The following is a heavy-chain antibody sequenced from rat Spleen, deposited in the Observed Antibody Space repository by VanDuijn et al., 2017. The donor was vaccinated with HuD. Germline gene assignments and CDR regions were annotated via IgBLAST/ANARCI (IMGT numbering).Heavy chain of an antibody. CDR1: GFSLTSNS. J-gene: IGHJ2*01. D-gene: IGHD1-5*01. Sequence: QVQLKESGPGLVQPSQTLSLTCTVSGFSLTSNSVQWVRQPPGKGLERMGRMRYDGDTYYNSTRKSRLSISRDTSKRQVYLKMNSLQTEDTATYYCARGEVQLRVMDAWGQGVMVTVSS. CDR2: MRYDGDT. V-gene: IGHV2S30*01. CDR3: ARGEVQLRVMDA.